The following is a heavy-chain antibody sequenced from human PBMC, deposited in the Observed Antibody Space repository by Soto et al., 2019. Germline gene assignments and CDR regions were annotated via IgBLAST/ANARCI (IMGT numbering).Heavy chain of an antibody. Sequence: QVQLVQSGAEVKKPGSSVKVSCKASGGTFSSYAISWVRQAPGQGLEWMGGIIPIFGTANYAQKFQGRVTITADESTSTAYMELSSLRSEDSAVYYSAREALSHNCSGGSCDYWGQGTLVTVSS. CDR1: GGTFSSYA. D-gene: IGHD2-15*01. CDR3: AREALSHNCSGGSCDY. V-gene: IGHV1-69*12. J-gene: IGHJ4*02. CDR2: IIPIFGTA.